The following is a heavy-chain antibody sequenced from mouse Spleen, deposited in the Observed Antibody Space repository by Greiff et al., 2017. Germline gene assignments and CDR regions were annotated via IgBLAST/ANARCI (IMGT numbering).Heavy chain of an antibody. D-gene: IGHD2-14*01. CDR3: AKNYYRYDGGYAMDY. CDR2: INPSSGYT. J-gene: IGHJ4*01. Sequence: QVQLQQSGAELARPGASVKMSCKASGYTFTSYTMHWVKQRPGQGLEWIGYINPSSGYTKYNQKFKDKATLTADKSSSTAYMQLSSLTSEDSAVYYCAKNYYRYDGGYAMDYWGQGTSVTVSS. V-gene: IGHV1-4*01. CDR1: GYTFTSYT.